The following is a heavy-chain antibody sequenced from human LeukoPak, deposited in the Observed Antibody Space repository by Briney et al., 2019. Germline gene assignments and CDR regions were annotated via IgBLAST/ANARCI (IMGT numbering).Heavy chain of an antibody. V-gene: IGHV1-18*04. Sequence: GASVKVSCKASGYTFTSYGISWVRQAPGQGRERMGWISAYNGNTNYAQKLQGRVTMTTDTSTSTAYMELRSLRSDDTAVYYCVRGLASGYGSGSYSDYWGQGTLVTVSS. D-gene: IGHD3-10*01. J-gene: IGHJ4*02. CDR2: ISAYNGNT. CDR1: GYTFTSYG. CDR3: VRGLASGYGSGSYSDY.